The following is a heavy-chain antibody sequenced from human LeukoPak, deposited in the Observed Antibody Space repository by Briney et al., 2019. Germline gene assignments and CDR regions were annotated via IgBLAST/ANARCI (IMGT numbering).Heavy chain of an antibody. CDR3: ARTPDSSGYYHEYFQH. Sequence: ASVKVSCKASGYTFADYFLHWVRQAPGQGLEWMGWISAYNGNTNYAQKLQGRVTMTTDTSTSTAYMELRSLRSDDTAVYYCARTPDSSGYYHEYFQHWGQGTLVTVSS. D-gene: IGHD3-22*01. V-gene: IGHV1-18*04. CDR1: GYTFADYF. CDR2: ISAYNGNT. J-gene: IGHJ1*01.